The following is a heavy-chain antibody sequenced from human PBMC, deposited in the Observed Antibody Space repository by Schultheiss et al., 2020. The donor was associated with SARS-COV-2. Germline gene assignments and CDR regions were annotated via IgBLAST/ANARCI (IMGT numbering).Heavy chain of an antibody. CDR3: ASDPGIAVAGDYPDQNWFDP. D-gene: IGHD6-19*01. Sequence: GSLRLSCTVSGGSISSYYWSWIRQPAGKGLEWIGRIYTSGSTNYNPSLKSRVTMSVDTSKNQFSLKLSSVTAADTAVYYCASDPGIAVAGDYPDQNWFDPWGQGTLVTVSS. J-gene: IGHJ5*02. CDR1: GGSISSYY. V-gene: IGHV4-4*07. CDR2: IYTSGST.